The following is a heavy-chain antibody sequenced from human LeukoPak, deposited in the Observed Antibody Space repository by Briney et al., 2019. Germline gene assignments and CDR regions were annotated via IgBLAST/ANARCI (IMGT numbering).Heavy chain of an antibody. D-gene: IGHD3-3*01. CDR3: AREFGYYDFWSGYLPGYFDY. CDR2: ISSSGSTI. Sequence: GGSLRLSCAASGFTFSSYEMNWVRQAPGKGLEWVSYISSSGSTIYYADSVKGRFTISRDNAKNSLYLQMNSLRAEDTAVYYCAREFGYYDFWSGYLPGYFDYWGQGTLVTVSS. J-gene: IGHJ4*02. CDR1: GFTFSSYE. V-gene: IGHV3-48*03.